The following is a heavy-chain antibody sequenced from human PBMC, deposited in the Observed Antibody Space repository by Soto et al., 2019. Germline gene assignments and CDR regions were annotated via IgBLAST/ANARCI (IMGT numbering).Heavy chain of an antibody. CDR1: GGSINDHNW. CDR3: VKKVGFTGWVDP. D-gene: IGHD1-26*01. Sequence: QVQLQESGPGLVKPSGTLSLTCTISGGSINDHNWWTWVRQPPGKGLEGIGEVYRTGITNYSPSLQSRVTMSVDTSKNHFSLEVKSVTAADTAIYYGVKKVGFTGWVDPWGQGTLVTVSS. J-gene: IGHJ5*02. V-gene: IGHV4-4*02. CDR2: VYRTGIT.